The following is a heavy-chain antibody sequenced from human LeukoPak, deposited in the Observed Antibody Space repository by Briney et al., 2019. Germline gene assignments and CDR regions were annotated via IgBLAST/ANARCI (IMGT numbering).Heavy chain of an antibody. V-gene: IGHV3-21*04. D-gene: IGHD3/OR15-3a*01. CDR3: ARSSGTGGPYYFDF. CDR2: ISGLSTYI. J-gene: IGHJ4*02. CDR1: GFTFNTYS. Sequence: GGSLRLSCAASGFTFNTYSMNWVRQAPGKGLEWVSSISGLSTYIYYPDSMRGRFTISRDNAKNPLFLQLSSLRAEDTAVYFCARSSGTGGPYYFDFWGQGSLVTVSS.